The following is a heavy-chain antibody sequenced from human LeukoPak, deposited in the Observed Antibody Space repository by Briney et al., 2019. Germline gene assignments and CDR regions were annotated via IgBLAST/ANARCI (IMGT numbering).Heavy chain of an antibody. J-gene: IGHJ3*02. CDR2: IYHSVST. CDR3: ARSRGRAFDI. CDR1: GYSISSGYY. V-gene: IGHV4-38-2*02. Sequence: PSETLSLTCTVSGYSISSGYYWGWIRQPPGKGLEWIGSIYHSVSTYYNPSLKSRVTISVDTSKNQFSLKLSSVTAADTAVYYCARSRGRAFDIWGQGTMVTVSS.